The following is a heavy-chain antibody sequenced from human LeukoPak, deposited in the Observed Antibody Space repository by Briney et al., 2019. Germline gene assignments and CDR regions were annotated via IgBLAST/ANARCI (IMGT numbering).Heavy chain of an antibody. J-gene: IGHJ6*03. D-gene: IGHD6-6*01. V-gene: IGHV1-18*01. CDR1: GYTFTSYG. CDR3: ARVAARLDFYYYYYMDV. CDR2: ISAYNGNT. Sequence: ASVKVSCKASGYTFTSYGISWVRQAPGQGLEWMGWISAYNGNTNYAQKLQGRVTMTTDTSTSTAYMELRSLRSDDTAVYYCARVAARLDFYYYYYMDVWGKGTTVTVAS.